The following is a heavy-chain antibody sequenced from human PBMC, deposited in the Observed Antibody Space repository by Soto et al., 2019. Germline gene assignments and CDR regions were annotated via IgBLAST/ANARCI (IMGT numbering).Heavy chain of an antibody. Sequence: QVQLVQSGAEVKKPGSSVKVSCKASGGTFSSYTISWVRQAPGQGLEWMGRIIPILGIANYAQKFQGRVTITADKSTSTAYMELSSLRSEDTAVYYCAKGITISGVKSSGWGQGTLVTVSS. CDR1: GGTFSSYT. CDR3: AKGITISGVKSSG. V-gene: IGHV1-69*02. D-gene: IGHD3-10*01. CDR2: IIPILGIA. J-gene: IGHJ4*02.